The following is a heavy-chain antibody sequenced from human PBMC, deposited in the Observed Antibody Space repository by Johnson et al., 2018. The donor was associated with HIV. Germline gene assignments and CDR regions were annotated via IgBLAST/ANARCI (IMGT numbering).Heavy chain of an antibody. CDR1: GFTFDDYA. D-gene: IGHD1-26*01. V-gene: IGHV3-9*01. J-gene: IGHJ3*02. CDR3: ARPIARGASNI. Sequence: QLVESGGGLVQPGRSLRLSCAASGFTFDDYAMHWVRQAPGKGLEWVSGISWNGGSTYYADFVKGRFTISRDNSKNSLYLQMNSLRVEDTAVYYCARPIARGASNIWGQGTMVTVSS. CDR2: ISWNGGST.